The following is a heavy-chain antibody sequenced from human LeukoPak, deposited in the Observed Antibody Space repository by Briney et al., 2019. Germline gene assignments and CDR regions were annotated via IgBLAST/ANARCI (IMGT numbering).Heavy chain of an antibody. J-gene: IGHJ4*02. V-gene: IGHV4-59*01. Sequence: SETLSLTCTVSGGSISSYYWSWIRQPPGKGLEWIGYIYYSGSTNYNPSLKSRVTISVKTSKNQFSLKLRSVTAADTAVYYCARANGYGLLDCWGQGTLVTVSS. CDR3: ARANGYGLLDC. CDR1: GGSISSYY. CDR2: IYYSGST. D-gene: IGHD5-18*01.